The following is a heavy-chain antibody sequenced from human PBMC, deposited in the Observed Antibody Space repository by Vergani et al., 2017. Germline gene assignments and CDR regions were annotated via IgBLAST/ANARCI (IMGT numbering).Heavy chain of an antibody. Sequence: QLQLQESGPGLVKPSETLSLTCTVSGGSISSSSYYWGWIRPPPGKGLVWIGSIDYSGSTHYNPSLQSRVTISVDTSKNQFSLKLSSVTAADTAVYYCARDGLYSSSWYNWFDPWGQGTLVTVSS. CDR2: IDYSGST. V-gene: IGHV4-39*07. CDR1: GGSISSSSYY. J-gene: IGHJ5*02. CDR3: ARDGLYSSSWYNWFDP. D-gene: IGHD6-13*01.